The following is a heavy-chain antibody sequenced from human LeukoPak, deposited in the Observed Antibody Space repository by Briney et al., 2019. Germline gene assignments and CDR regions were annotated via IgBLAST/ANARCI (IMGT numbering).Heavy chain of an antibody. CDR1: GYSFTNYW. CDR3: ARFSATHFDF. CDR2: MYPGDSDG. Sequence: PGESLKISCKGSGYSFTNYWIGWVRLMPGKGLEWMGIMYPGDSDGRYSPSFQGQVTISADKSISTAFLLWSSLKASDTAMYYCARFSATHFDFWGQGTLVTVSS. V-gene: IGHV5-51*01. J-gene: IGHJ4*02.